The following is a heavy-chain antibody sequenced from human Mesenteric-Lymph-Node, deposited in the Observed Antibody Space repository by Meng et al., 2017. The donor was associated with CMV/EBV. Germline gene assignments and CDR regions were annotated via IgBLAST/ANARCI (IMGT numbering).Heavy chain of an antibody. Sequence: GESLKISCAASGFTFSRYWMSWVRQVPGKGLEWVANIKQDGSEKYNVDSVKGRFTISRDNATNSLYLQMNSLRAEDTAVYYCAREQLVATFDYWGQGTLVTVSS. CDR3: AREQLVATFDY. CDR2: IKQDGSEK. J-gene: IGHJ4*02. D-gene: IGHD6-6*01. V-gene: IGHV3-7*01. CDR1: GFTFSRYW.